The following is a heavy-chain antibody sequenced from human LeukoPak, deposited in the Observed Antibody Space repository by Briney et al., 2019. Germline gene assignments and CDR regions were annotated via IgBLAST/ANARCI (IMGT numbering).Heavy chain of an antibody. J-gene: IGHJ4*02. CDR2: IWYDGSEE. CDR3: TRGSYGDYEY. CDR1: GFTFSGFG. V-gene: IGHV3-33*01. D-gene: IGHD4-17*01. Sequence: GSLRLSCSASGFTFSGFGMHWVRQAPGKGLEWVAVIWYDGSEEYYADSVKGRFTISRDNSKNTLYLQMNSLRAEDTAVYYCTRGSYGDYEYWGQGTLVTVSS.